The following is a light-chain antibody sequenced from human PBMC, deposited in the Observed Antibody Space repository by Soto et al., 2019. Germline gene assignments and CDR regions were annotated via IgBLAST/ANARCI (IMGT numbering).Light chain of an antibody. CDR1: SSXXGSYNP. CDR2: EVS. J-gene: IGLJ1*01. Sequence: QSALTQPASVSGSPGQSTTISCXXTSSXXGSYNPVSWYQQHPGKAPKLMIYEVSKRPSGVSNRFSGSKSGNTASLTISGLQAEDEADYYCCSYAGTSTPYVFGTGTKVT. V-gene: IGLV2-23*02. CDR3: CSYAGTSTPYV.